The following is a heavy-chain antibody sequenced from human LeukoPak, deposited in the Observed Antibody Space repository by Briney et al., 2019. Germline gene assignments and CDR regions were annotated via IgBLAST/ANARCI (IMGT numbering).Heavy chain of an antibody. J-gene: IGHJ4*02. Sequence: PGGSLRLSCAASGFTFSSYEMNWVRQAPGKGLEWVSATVGIGPDTYHADSVKGRFTISRDNSKNILYLQMNSLRAEDTAVYYCTKASADRCIGVFCYPFDHWGQGTLVTVSS. D-gene: IGHD2-15*01. CDR2: TVGIGPDT. CDR1: GFTFSSYE. V-gene: IGHV3-23*01. CDR3: TKASADRCIGVFCYPFDH.